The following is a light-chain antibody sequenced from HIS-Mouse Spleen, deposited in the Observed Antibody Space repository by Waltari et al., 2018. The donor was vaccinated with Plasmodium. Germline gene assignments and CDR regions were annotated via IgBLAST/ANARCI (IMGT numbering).Light chain of an antibody. Sequence: EIVLTQSPGTLSLSPGESATLSCRASQSVSSSYLAWYQQKPGQAPRLLIYGASSRATGIPDRFSGSGSGTDFTLTISRLEPEDCAVYYCQQYGSSSWTFGQGTKVEIK. V-gene: IGKV3-20*01. CDR3: QQYGSSSWT. J-gene: IGKJ1*01. CDR2: GAS. CDR1: QSVSSSY.